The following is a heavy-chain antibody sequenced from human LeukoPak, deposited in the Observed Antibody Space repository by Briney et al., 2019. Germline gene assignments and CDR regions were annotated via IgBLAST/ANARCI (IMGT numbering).Heavy chain of an antibody. CDR2: ISLTGRT. J-gene: IGHJ4*02. D-gene: IGHD1-26*01. Sequence: SETLSLTCGVSGGSITSTNWWSWVRQPPGQGLEWIGEISLTGRTNYNPSLIGRVIMSLDESRNQLSLTLTSVTAADTAMYYCTRESGPYCPFGYWGQATLVVVPS. CDR1: GGSITSTNW. V-gene: IGHV4-4*02. CDR3: TRESGPYCPFGY.